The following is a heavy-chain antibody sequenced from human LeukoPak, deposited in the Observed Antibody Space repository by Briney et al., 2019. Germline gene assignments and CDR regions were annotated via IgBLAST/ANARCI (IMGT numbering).Heavy chain of an antibody. V-gene: IGHV3-53*01. CDR2: IYSGGST. Sequence: GGSLRLSCAASGFTVSSNYMSWVRQAPGKGLEWVSVIYSGGSTYYADSVKGRFTISRDNSKNTLYLQMNGPRAEDTAVYYCAGGNYYDSSGYSDYWGQGTLVTVSS. CDR1: GFTVSSNY. J-gene: IGHJ4*02. D-gene: IGHD3-22*01. CDR3: AGGNYYDSSGYSDY.